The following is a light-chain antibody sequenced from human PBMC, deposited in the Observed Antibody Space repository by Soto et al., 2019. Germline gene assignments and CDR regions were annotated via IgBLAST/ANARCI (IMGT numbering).Light chain of an antibody. V-gene: IGKV3-15*01. J-gene: IGKJ1*01. Sequence: EIVMTQSPATLSVSPGDRATLSCRASQSVSSDLAWYHQNPGQAPSLLIYGPSTRATGTPPRSSGSGSGTESPLTISRLQPDDFATYYCQQYNVYSPTVGQGTKVDI. CDR1: QSVSSD. CDR2: GPS. CDR3: QQYNVYSPT.